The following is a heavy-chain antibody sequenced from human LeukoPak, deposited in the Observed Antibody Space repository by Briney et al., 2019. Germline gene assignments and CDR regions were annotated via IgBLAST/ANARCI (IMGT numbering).Heavy chain of an antibody. J-gene: IGHJ4*02. V-gene: IGHV4-34*01. CDR2: INHSEST. D-gene: IGHD3-10*01. CDR1: GGSFSGYY. CDR3: ARGHYYYGSGKLDY. Sequence: SETLSLTCAVYGGSFSGYYWSWIRQPPGKGLEWIGEINHSESTNYNPSLKSRVTISVDTSKNQFSLKLSSVTAADTAVYYCARGHYYYGSGKLDYWGQGTLVTVSS.